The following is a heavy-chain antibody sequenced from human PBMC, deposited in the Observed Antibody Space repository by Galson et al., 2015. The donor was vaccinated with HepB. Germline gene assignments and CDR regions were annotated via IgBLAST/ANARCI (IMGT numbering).Heavy chain of an antibody. CDR3: AKVLLAQLDPLLDY. Sequence: SLRLSCAASGFTFSSYGMHWVRQAPGKGLEWVAFIRYDGSNKYYADSVKGRFTISRDNSKNTLYLQMNSLRAEDTAVYYCAKVLLAQLDPLLDYWGQGTLVTVSS. D-gene: IGHD6-13*01. J-gene: IGHJ4*02. CDR2: IRYDGSNK. V-gene: IGHV3-30*02. CDR1: GFTFSSYG.